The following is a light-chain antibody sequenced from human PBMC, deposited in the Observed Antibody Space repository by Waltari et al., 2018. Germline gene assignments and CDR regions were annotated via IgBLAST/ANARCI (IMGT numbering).Light chain of an antibody. CDR1: QTIPRY. CDR3: QQSTSIPLT. V-gene: IGKV1-39*01. Sequence: DIQMTQSPSSLSASVGDRVTITCRASQTIPRYLNWYQQQPGKAPKLLIYGISTLHSGVPSRFSGSGSRTDFTLTISSLQPAHFATYYCQQSTSIPLTFGGGTKVDIK. CDR2: GIS. J-gene: IGKJ4*01.